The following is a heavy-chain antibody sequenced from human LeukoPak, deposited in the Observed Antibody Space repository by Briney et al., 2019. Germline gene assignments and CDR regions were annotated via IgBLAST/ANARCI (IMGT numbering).Heavy chain of an antibody. J-gene: IGHJ6*02. CDR1: GYTFTSYG. D-gene: IGHD2-15*01. V-gene: IGHV1-18*01. Sequence: VASVKVSCKASGYTFTSYGISWVRQAPGQGLEWMGWISAYNGNTNYAQKLQGRVTMTTDTSTSTAYMELRSLRSDDTAVYYCARNGLPYCSGGSCYLYYYGMDVWGQGTTVTVSS. CDR3: ARNGLPYCSGGSCYLYYYGMDV. CDR2: ISAYNGNT.